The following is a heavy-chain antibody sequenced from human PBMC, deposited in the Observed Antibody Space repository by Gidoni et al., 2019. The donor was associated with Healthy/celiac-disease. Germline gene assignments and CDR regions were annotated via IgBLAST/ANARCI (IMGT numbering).Heavy chain of an antibody. J-gene: IGHJ4*02. Sequence: QVQLVQSGAEVKKPGSSAKVSCKASGGTFSSYAISWVRQAPGQGLEWMGGIIPIFGTANYAQKFQGRVTITADESTSTAYMELSSLRSEDTAVYYCAREPYCGGDCYYRELGIAPYFDYWGQGTLVTVSS. CDR2: IIPIFGTA. D-gene: IGHD2-21*01. V-gene: IGHV1-69*01. CDR3: AREPYCGGDCYYRELGIAPYFDY. CDR1: GGTFSSYA.